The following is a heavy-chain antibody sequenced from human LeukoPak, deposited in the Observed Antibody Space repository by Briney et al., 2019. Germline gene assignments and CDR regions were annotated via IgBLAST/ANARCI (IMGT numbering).Heavy chain of an antibody. CDR2: IGDNGVAT. CDR1: GFTFSSYA. Sequence: GGSLRLSCAASGFTFSSYAMSWVRQAPGKGLEWVSVIGDNGVATYYADSVKGRFTISRDNSKNTLYLQMNSLRVEDAAVYFCAKGNSGQHFFDSWGQGILVTVSS. D-gene: IGHD2-21*01. J-gene: IGHJ4*02. CDR3: AKGNSGQHFFDS. V-gene: IGHV3-23*01.